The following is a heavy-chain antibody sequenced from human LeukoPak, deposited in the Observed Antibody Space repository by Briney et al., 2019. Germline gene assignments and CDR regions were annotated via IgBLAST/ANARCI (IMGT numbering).Heavy chain of an antibody. CDR3: ARDLASGIAAAGTVHWFDP. D-gene: IGHD6-13*01. J-gene: IGHJ5*02. Sequence: GGSLRLSCAASGFTFSSYSMNWVRQAPGKGLEWVSSISSSSSYIYYADSVKGRFTISRDNAKDSLYLQMNSLRAEDTAVYYCARDLASGIAAAGTVHWFDPWGQGTLVTVSS. V-gene: IGHV3-21*01. CDR2: ISSSSSYI. CDR1: GFTFSSYS.